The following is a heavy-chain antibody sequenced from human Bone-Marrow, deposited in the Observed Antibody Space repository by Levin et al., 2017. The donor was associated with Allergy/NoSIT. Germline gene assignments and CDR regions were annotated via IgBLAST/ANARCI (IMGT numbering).Heavy chain of an antibody. CDR2: INPNSGGT. V-gene: IGHV1-2*02. J-gene: IGHJ4*02. Sequence: GESLKISCKASGYSFFNYYIHWVRQAPGQGLEWMGWINPNSGGTLYAKKFQGRVTLTWDTSITTAYMELSTLGSDDTAFYYCARDLRGGFIHFDYWGQGTLVTVSS. CDR3: ARDLRGGFIHFDY. CDR1: GYSFFNYY. D-gene: IGHD3-16*01.